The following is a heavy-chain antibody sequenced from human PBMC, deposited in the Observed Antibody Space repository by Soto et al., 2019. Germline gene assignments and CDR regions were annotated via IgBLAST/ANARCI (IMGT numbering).Heavy chain of an antibody. CDR3: VRVNSCDRMAV. CDR1: GFTVSTDW. J-gene: IGHJ6*02. Sequence: EVQLVESGGGLVQPGGSLRLSCAASGFTVSTDWMYWVRQAPGKGLEWVSVIRSGGNTYYADSVEGRFTISRDNSKNTVYLQMTSLSAEDTAVYDCVRVNSCDRMAVWGQGTTVNVS. V-gene: IGHV3-66*01. D-gene: IGHD2-21*01. CDR2: IRSGGNT.